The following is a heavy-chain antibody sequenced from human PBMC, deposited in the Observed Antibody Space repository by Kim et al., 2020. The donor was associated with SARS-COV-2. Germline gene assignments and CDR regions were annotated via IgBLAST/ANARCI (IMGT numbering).Heavy chain of an antibody. CDR2: IYYSGST. V-gene: IGHV4-39*07. CDR1: GGSISSSSYY. J-gene: IGHJ3*02. CDR3: AIDLLTTIDAFDI. Sequence: SETLSLTCTVSGGSISSSSYYWGWIRQPPGKGLEWIGSIYYSGSTYYNPSLKSRVTISVDTSKNQFSLKMSSVTAADTAEYYCAIDLLTTIDAFDIWGQGTMVTVSS. D-gene: IGHD2-21*02.